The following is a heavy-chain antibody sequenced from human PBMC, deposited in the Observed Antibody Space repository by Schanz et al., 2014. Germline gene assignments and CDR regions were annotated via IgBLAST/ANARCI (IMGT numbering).Heavy chain of an antibody. J-gene: IGHJ4*02. CDR2: INPNSGGT. V-gene: IGHV1-2*02. CDR1: GYTFTDYY. D-gene: IGHD2-8*01. CDR3: ARTLTYAAGKFDY. Sequence: QVQLVQSGAEVKKPGASVKVSCKASGYTFTDYYMHWVRQAPGQGLEWLGWINPNSGGTNYAQKFQGRVTMTRDTSISTAYMELRSLRSDDTAVYYCARTLTYAAGKFDYWGQGTLVTVSS.